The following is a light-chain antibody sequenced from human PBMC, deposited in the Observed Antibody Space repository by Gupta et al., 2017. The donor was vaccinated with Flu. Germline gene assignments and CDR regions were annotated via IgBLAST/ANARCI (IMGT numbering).Light chain of an antibody. J-gene: IGLJ1*01. CDR3: CSYAGSYV. Sequence: SALTQPRPVSGSPGQSVTISCTGTSSDVGGYNYVSWYQQHPGKAPKLMIDDGSKRPSGVPDRFSGSKSGNTASLTLAGRQAEDEDDYYCCSYAGSYVFGTGTKVTVL. CDR2: DGS. V-gene: IGLV2-11*01. CDR1: SSDVGGYNY.